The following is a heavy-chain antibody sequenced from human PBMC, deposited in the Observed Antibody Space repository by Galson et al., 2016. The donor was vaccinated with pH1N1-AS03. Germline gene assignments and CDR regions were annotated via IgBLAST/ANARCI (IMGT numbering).Heavy chain of an antibody. D-gene: IGHD3-16*01. CDR3: AREYNPRGGAGYYGMGV. CDR1: GFTFTSYG. J-gene: IGHJ6*02. Sequence: SLRLSCAESGFTFTSYGTHWVRQAPGKGLEWVAFMRYDGAKENYADSVKGRFIISRDNSKNTLYLQVNTLRVEDTAVYFCAREYNPRGGAGYYGMGVWGQGTTVTVSS. V-gene: IGHV3-30*02. CDR2: MRYDGAKE.